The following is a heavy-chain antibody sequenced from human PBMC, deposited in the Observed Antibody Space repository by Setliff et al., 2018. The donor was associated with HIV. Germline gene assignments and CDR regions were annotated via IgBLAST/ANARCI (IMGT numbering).Heavy chain of an antibody. Sequence: ASVKVSCKASGYTFSDYDVAWVRRAPGQGLEWMGWISGYSGHTSYAQKFQGRVTMTTDTSASTAYMELRNLRSDGTALYFCAREHSTTWPYFDFWGQGTLVTVSS. D-gene: IGHD6-13*01. CDR3: AREHSTTWPYFDF. J-gene: IGHJ4*02. V-gene: IGHV1-18*01. CDR2: ISGYSGHT. CDR1: GYTFSDYD.